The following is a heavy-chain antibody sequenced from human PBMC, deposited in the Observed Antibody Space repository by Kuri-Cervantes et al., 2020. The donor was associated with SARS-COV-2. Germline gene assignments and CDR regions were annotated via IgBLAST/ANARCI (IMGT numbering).Heavy chain of an antibody. J-gene: IGHJ4*02. D-gene: IGHD3-22*01. CDR2: ISSSSSTI. CDR3: ARVLTPLLKYYYDSSGYFDY. CDR1: GFTFSSYA. V-gene: IGHV3-48*01. Sequence: GESLKISCAASGFTFSSYAMHWVRQAPGKGLEWVSYISSSSSTIYYADSVKGRFTISRDNAKNSLYLQMNSLRAEDTAVYYCARVLTPLLKYYYDSSGYFDYWGQGTLVTVS.